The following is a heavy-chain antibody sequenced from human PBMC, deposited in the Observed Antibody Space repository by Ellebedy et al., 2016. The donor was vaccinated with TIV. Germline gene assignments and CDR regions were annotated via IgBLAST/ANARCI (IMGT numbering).Heavy chain of an antibody. CDR3: SSHVGTSMTH. D-gene: IGHD5-18*01. J-gene: IGHJ4*02. Sequence: GGSLRLXXAASGFTFSSYAMSWVRQAPGKGLEWVSAISGSGGSTYYADSVKGRFTISRDNSKNTLYLQMNSLRLEDTALYYCSSHVGTSMTHWGQGALVTVSS. CDR1: GFTFSSYA. V-gene: IGHV3-23*01. CDR2: ISGSGGST.